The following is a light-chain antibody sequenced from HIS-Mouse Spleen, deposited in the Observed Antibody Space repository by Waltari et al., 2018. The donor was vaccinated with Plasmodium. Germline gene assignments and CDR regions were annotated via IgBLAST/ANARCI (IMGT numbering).Light chain of an antibody. J-gene: IGKJ4*01. CDR3: QQYYSYPLT. Sequence: AIRMTQSPSSFSASTGDRVTITCRASQGISSYLALYQQKPGKAPKLLIYAASTVQSGVPSRFSGSGSGTDFTLTISCLQSEDFATYYCQQYYSYPLTFGGGTKVEIK. CDR2: AAS. V-gene: IGKV1-8*01. CDR1: QGISSY.